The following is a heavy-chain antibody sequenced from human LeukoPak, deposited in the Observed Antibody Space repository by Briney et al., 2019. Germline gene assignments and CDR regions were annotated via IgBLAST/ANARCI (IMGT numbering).Heavy chain of an antibody. CDR2: LYHSGSP. CDR3: ATLTGTTYPYYFDF. D-gene: IGHD1-20*01. V-gene: IGHV4-59*01. J-gene: IGHJ4*02. CDR1: GASIRHYY. Sequence: PSETLSLTCTVSGASIRHYYWSWIRQPPGKGLEWIGNLYHSGSPNYNPSLKSRVTISIDTAKNRFSLRLRSVTAADTAVYYCATLTGTTYPYYFDFWGQATLVTVSS.